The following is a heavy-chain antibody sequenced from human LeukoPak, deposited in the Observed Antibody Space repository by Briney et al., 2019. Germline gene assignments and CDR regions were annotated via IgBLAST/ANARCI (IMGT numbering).Heavy chain of an antibody. CDR2: ISGSGGST. D-gene: IGHD2-15*01. Sequence: QPGGSLRLSCAASGFTLSSYAMGWVRQAPGKGLEWVSAISGSGGSTYYADSVKGRFTISRDNSKNTLYLQMNSLRAEDTAVYYCAKDLTPVAALIYYWGQGTLVTVSS. V-gene: IGHV3-23*01. CDR3: AKDLTPVAALIYY. CDR1: GFTLSSYA. J-gene: IGHJ4*02.